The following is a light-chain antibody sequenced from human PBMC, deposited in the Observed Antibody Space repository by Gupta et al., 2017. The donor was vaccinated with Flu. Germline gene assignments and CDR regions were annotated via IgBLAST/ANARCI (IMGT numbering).Light chain of an antibody. CDR2: AAA. CDR3: QQGYIIT. J-gene: IGKJ5*01. CDR1: QSISSY. V-gene: IGKV1-39*01. Sequence: IPVTQSPSSLSASVGDRVTITCRASQSISSYLNWYQQKPGKAPKLLIYAAASLQSGVPSRFSGXGSXTDFTLXIRRRKDEDFETYDCQQGYIITYGXGTRLEIK.